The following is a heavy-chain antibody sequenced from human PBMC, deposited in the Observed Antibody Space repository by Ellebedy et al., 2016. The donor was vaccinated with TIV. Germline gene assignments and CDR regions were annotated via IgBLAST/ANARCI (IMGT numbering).Heavy chain of an antibody. CDR1: GFTFSSYA. D-gene: IGHD1-20*01. CDR3: ARGDSITGKVYYGMDV. Sequence: GGSLRLXXAASGFTFSSYAMHWVRQAPGKGLEWVAVISYDGSNKYYADSVKGRFTISRDNSKNTLYLQMNSLRAEDTAVYYCARGDSITGKVYYGMDVWGQGTTVTVSS. CDR2: ISYDGSNK. V-gene: IGHV3-30-3*01. J-gene: IGHJ6*02.